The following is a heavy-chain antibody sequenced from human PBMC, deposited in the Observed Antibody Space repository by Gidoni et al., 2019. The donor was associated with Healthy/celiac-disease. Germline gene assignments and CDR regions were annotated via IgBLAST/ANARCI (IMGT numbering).Heavy chain of an antibody. CDR3: ARAAVGSYSSSWYINWFDP. CDR1: GYTFTGYS. V-gene: IGHV1-2*04. J-gene: IGHJ5*02. Sequence: QVQLVQSGAEVKKPGASVKVSCKASGYTFTGYSMHWVRQAPGQGLEGMGWINPNSGGTNYAQKFQGWVTMTRDPSISTAYMELSRLRSDDTSVYYCARAAVGSYSSSWYINWFDPWGQGTLVTVSS. CDR2: INPNSGGT. D-gene: IGHD6-13*01.